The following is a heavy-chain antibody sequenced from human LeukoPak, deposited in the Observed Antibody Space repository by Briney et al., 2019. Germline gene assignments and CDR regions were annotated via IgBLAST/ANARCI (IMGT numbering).Heavy chain of an antibody. CDR3: AMQSYYYYMDV. V-gene: IGHV4-34*01. J-gene: IGHJ6*03. CDR1: GGSFSGYY. Sequence: SETLSLTCAVYGGSFSGYYWSWIRQPPGKGLEWIGEINHSGSTNYNPSLKSRVTISVDTSKNQFSLKLSSVTAADTAVYYCAMQSYYYYMDVWGKGTTVTVSS. CDR2: INHSGST.